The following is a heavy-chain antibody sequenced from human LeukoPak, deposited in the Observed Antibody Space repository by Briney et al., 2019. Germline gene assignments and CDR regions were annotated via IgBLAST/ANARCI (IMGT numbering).Heavy chain of an antibody. Sequence: GGSLRLSXAASGFTFSDYYMSWIRQAPGKGLEWVSYISSSGSTIYYADSVKGRFTISRDNAKNLLYLQMNSLRAEDTAVYYCARVNYYDSSGSDYWGQGTLVTVSS. J-gene: IGHJ4*02. V-gene: IGHV3-11*04. CDR3: ARVNYYDSSGSDY. CDR1: GFTFSDYY. D-gene: IGHD3-22*01. CDR2: ISSSGSTI.